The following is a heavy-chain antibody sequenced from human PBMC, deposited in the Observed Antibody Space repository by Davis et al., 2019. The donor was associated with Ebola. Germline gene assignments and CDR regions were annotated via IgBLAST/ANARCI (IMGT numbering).Heavy chain of an antibody. CDR1: GYTFTDYN. Sequence: ASVQVPCKASGYTFTDYNIHWTRQVPGKGAEWLERVILKSGAKNYAQKSQGRVTMTRNTSISTVYMEQISLRYDDTADYYCARGNNYANEYWGQGTLVTVSS. D-gene: IGHD4-11*01. CDR2: VILKSGAK. J-gene: IGHJ4*02. CDR3: ARGNNYANEY. V-gene: IGHV1-2*06.